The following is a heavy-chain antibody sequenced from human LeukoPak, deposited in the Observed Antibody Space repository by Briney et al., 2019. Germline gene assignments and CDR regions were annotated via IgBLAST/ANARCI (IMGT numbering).Heavy chain of an antibody. V-gene: IGHV3-7*01. CDR2: IKQDGSEK. D-gene: IGHD2-2*01. J-gene: IGHJ4*02. Sequence: GGPLRLSCAGSGFTFSDYWMSWVRQAPGKGLEWVANIKQDGSEKYYVDSVKGRFTISRDNAKNSLYLQMNSLRAEDTAVYYCARAPSTYQPLLYFDYWGQGTLVTVSS. CDR1: GFTFSDYW. CDR3: ARAPSTYQPLLYFDY.